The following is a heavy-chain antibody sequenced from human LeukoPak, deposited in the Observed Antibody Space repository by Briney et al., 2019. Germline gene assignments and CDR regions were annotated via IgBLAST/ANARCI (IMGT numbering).Heavy chain of an antibody. J-gene: IGHJ4*02. CDR1: GGSISSYY. Sequence: ETLSLTCTVSGGSISSYYWSWVRQAPGKGLEWVSAISGSGGSTYYADSVKGRFTISRDNSKNTLYLQMDSLRAEDTAVYYCAKGDYPGAYGSFDYWGQGTLVTVSS. CDR2: ISGSGGST. D-gene: IGHD3-10*01. V-gene: IGHV3-23*01. CDR3: AKGDYPGAYGSFDY.